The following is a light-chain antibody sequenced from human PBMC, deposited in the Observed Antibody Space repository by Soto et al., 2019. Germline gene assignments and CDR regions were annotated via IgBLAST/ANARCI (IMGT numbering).Light chain of an antibody. CDR2: DTS. J-gene: IGKJ4*01. CDR1: QSVSSN. V-gene: IGKV3-15*01. CDR3: QQYYDWPPLT. Sequence: ERVMTQSPATLSVSPGERATLSCRASQSVSSNLAWYQQKRGQAPRLLIYDTSTRATGIPARFSGSGSGTDFTLTISSLQSEDFGIYYCQQYYDWPPLTFGGGTKVEIK.